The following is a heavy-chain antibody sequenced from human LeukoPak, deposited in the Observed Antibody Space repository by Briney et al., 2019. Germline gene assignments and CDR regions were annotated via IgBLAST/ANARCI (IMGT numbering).Heavy chain of an antibody. Sequence: GASVKVSCKASGYTFTRHYLHWVRQAPGQGLEWLGWINPNSGGTNYAQNFQGRVTMTRDTSITTAYLELNSLRSDDTAVYYCAIHWGSGWYFDLWGRGTQVTVSS. J-gene: IGHJ2*01. CDR2: INPNSGGT. CDR1: GYTFTRHY. V-gene: IGHV1-2*02. D-gene: IGHD7-27*01. CDR3: AIHWGSGWYFDL.